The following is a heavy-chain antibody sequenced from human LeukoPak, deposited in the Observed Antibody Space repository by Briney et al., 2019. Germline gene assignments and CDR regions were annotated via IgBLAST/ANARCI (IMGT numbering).Heavy chain of an antibody. J-gene: IGHJ4*02. Sequence: GGSLRLSCAASGFTFSSYAMHWVRQAPGKGLEWVAVISYDGSNKYYAHSVKGRFTISRDNSKNTLYLQMNSLRAEDTAVYYCARASGRYYDSSGYYDYWGQGTLVTVSS. D-gene: IGHD3-22*01. V-gene: IGHV3-30*04. CDR3: ARASGRYYDSSGYYDY. CDR1: GFTFSSYA. CDR2: ISYDGSNK.